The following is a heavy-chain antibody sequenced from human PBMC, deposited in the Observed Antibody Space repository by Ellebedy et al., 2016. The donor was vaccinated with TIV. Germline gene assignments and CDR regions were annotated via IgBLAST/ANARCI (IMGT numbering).Heavy chain of an antibody. CDR1: GFSFRSYW. CDR2: IYQDGSDQ. J-gene: IGHJ5*01. CDR3: ARRGSYGDYAVQVNSWFDS. Sequence: GESLKISCIGSGFSFRSYWMSSVRQAPGKGLEWVANIYQDGSDQYYVDSVKGRFTISRDNVNKSLFLQMNSLRVEDTAVYYCARRGSYGDYAVQVNSWFDSWGQGTLVTVSS. D-gene: IGHD4-17*01. V-gene: IGHV3-7*01.